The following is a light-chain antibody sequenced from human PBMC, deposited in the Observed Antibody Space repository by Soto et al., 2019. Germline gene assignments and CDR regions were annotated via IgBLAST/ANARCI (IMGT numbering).Light chain of an antibody. V-gene: IGKV3-20*01. CDR1: QSVSGNS. J-gene: IGKJ3*01. CDR2: GAS. CDR3: QQYGTSHPP. Sequence: EIVLTQSPGTLSLSPGERATLSCRASQSVSGNSLAWYQQQPGQAPRLLIYGASSRATDIRDRFSGSGSGTDFPLIVSRLEPEDFSVYFCQQYGTSHPPFGPGTKVDIK.